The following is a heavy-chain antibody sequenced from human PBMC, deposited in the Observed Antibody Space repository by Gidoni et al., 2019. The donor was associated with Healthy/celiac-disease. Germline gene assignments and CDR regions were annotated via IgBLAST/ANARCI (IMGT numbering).Heavy chain of an antibody. D-gene: IGHD3-22*01. J-gene: IGHJ6*03. CDR3: AREGDYYDSSGYSATYYMDV. CDR1: GGSISSGDYY. Sequence: QVQLQESGPGLVQPSQPLSLTCTVSGGSISSGDYYWSWIRQPPGKGLEWIGYIYYSGSTYYNPSLKSRVTISVDTSKNQFSLKLSSVTAADTAVYYCAREGDYYDSSGYSATYYMDVWGKGTTVTVSS. V-gene: IGHV4-30-4*01. CDR2: IYYSGST.